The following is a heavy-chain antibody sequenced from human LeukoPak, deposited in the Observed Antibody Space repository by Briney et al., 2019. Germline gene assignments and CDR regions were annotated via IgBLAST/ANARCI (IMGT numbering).Heavy chain of an antibody. CDR1: GFTLSNSA. Sequence: PGGSLRLSCVVTGFTLSNSAMSWVRQAPGKGLEWVSGTSSSGGSTFYADSVKGRFTISRDNSKNTLYLQMNSLRAEDTAVYYCAKGGAAWHGDAFDIWGQGTMVTVSS. J-gene: IGHJ3*02. CDR3: AKGGAAWHGDAFDI. D-gene: IGHD1-26*01. CDR2: TSSSGGST. V-gene: IGHV3-23*01.